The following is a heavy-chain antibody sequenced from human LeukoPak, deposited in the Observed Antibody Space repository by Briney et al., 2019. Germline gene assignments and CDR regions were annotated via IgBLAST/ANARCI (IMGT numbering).Heavy chain of an antibody. CDR1: GGTFSSYA. CDR2: IIPIFGTA. D-gene: IGHD3-22*01. Sequence: SVKVSRKASGGTFSSYAISWVRQAPGQGLEWMGGIIPIFGTANYAQKFQGRVTITTDESTSTAYMELSSLRSEDTAVYYCASTSPRGDSSGYYYVDWGQGTLVTVSS. CDR3: ASTSPRGDSSGYYYVD. V-gene: IGHV1-69*05. J-gene: IGHJ4*02.